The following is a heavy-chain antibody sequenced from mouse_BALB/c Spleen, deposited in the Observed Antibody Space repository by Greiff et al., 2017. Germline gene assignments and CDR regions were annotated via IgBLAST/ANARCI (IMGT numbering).Heavy chain of an antibody. J-gene: IGHJ4*01. Sequence: VQGVESGPGLVAPSQSLSITCTVSGFSLTGYGVNWVRQPPGKGLEWLGMIWGDGSTDYNSALKSRLSISKDNSKSQVFLKMNSLQTDDTARYYCAREVIYYGYDGYAMDYWGQGTSVTVSS. CDR3: AREVIYYGYDGYAMDY. CDR2: IWGDGST. V-gene: IGHV2-6-7*01. D-gene: IGHD2-2*01. CDR1: GFSLTGYG.